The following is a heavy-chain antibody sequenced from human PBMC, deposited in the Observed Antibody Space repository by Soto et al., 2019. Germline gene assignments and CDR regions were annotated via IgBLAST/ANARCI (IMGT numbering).Heavy chain of an antibody. CDR1: GGSIRVQSYY. J-gene: IGHJ5*02. V-gene: IGHV4-39*01. CDR2: SYYSGTS. CDR3: TRRYNWNDYYFDP. D-gene: IGHD1-20*01. Sequence: PSETLSLTCTVSGGSIRVQSYYWTWIRQTPGKGLERVGSSYYSGTSYFNPALKGRVTISVDTSTNQFSLRLTSVTAADTAVYYCTRRYNWNDYYFDPWGQGTLVTVSS.